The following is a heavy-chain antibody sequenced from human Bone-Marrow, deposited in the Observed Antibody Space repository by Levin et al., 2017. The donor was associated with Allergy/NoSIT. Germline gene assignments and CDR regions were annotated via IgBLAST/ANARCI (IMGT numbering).Heavy chain of an antibody. J-gene: IGHJ4*02. D-gene: IGHD5/OR15-5a*01. V-gene: IGHV1-18*01. CDR3: ARDFFDYSSADYFDF. CDR1: GYAFTTSG. Sequence: ASVKVSCKASGYAFTTSGISWVRQAPGQGLEWMGWISVYNGNTDYAQKFQDRVTMTTDTSTNTAYMELRSLRSDDTAVYYCARDFFDYSSADYFDFWGQGTLVAVSS. CDR2: ISVYNGNT.